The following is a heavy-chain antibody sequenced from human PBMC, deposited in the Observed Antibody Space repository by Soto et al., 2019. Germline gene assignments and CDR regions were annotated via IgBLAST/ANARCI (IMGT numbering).Heavy chain of an antibody. D-gene: IGHD6-25*01. CDR1: GGSISSSNW. CDR3: ARVLAYSSGWNWFDP. CDR2: IYHSGST. J-gene: IGHJ5*02. V-gene: IGHV4-4*02. Sequence: QVQLQESGPGLVKPSGTLSLTCAVSGGSISSSNWWSWVRQPPGKGLEWIGEIYHSGSTNYNPSLKIRVTIPVDKSKNQFSRKLSSVTAADRAVYYCARVLAYSSGWNWFDPWGQGTLVTVSS.